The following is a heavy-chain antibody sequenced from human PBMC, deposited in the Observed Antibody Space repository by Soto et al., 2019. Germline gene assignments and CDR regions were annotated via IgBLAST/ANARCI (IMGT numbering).Heavy chain of an antibody. CDR2: IIPILGIA. CDR3: ADDSGYGRGFAY. D-gene: IGHD5-12*01. J-gene: IGHJ4*02. Sequence: SVKVSCKASGGTFSSYTISWVRQAPGQGLEWMGRIIPILGIANYAQKFQGRVTITADKSTSTAYMELSSLRSEDTAVYYCADDSGYGRGFAYWGQGTLVTVSS. CDR1: GGTFSSYT. V-gene: IGHV1-69*02.